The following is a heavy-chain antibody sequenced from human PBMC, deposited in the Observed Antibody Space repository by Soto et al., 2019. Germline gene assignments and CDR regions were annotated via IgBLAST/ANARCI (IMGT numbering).Heavy chain of an antibody. CDR1: GFTFSSYW. J-gene: IGHJ3*02. CDR2: ILVGGST. Sequence: LRLSRAASGFTFSSYWMSWVRQAPGKGLAWVSTILVGGSTHYEDSVKGRFTISRDTSKNTVYLQMNSLTAGDTAFYYCEKATATCGGAFEIYGQGTMVTVSS. V-gene: IGHV3-23*01. D-gene: IGHD3-3*01. CDR3: EKATATCGGAFEI.